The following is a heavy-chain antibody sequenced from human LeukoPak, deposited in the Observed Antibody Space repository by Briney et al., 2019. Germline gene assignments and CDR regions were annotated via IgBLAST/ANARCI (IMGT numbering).Heavy chain of an antibody. CDR3: ARGYRTGDMTIFAY. J-gene: IGHJ4*02. Sequence: ASVKVSCKASGYTFSGYYMQWVRQAPGQAHEWMGWITLDSGGTDYAEKFQGRVTMTRDTSISTVYMELSRLRSDDTAVYYCARGYRTGDMTIFAYWGQGTLVTVSS. CDR1: GYTFSGYY. D-gene: IGHD3-3*01. CDR2: ITLDSGGT. V-gene: IGHV1-2*02.